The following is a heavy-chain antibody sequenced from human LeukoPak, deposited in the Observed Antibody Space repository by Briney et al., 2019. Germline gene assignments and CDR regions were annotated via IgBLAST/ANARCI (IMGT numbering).Heavy chain of an antibody. CDR3: AKGERSSTSCFFDY. Sequence: GGSLRLSCAASGFTFSSYAMSWVRQAPGKGLEWVSAISGSGGSTYYADSVKGRFTISRDNSKNTLYLQMNSLRAEDTAVYCCAKGERSSTSCFFDYWGQGTLVTVSS. CDR1: GFTFSSYA. V-gene: IGHV3-23*01. J-gene: IGHJ4*02. CDR2: ISGSGGST. D-gene: IGHD2-2*01.